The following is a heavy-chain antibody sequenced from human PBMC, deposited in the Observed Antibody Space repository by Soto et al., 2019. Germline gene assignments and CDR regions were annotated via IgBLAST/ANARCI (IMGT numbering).Heavy chain of an antibody. CDR3: AKFGMATTKRSPPYYIDY. J-gene: IGHJ4*02. CDR1: GFTFSIYA. V-gene: IGHV3-23*01. Sequence: SGGSLRLSCAASGFTFSIYAMRWVRHAPGKGLEWVSSISGSGGGTYYADSVKGRFTFSRDNSKNTLYLQMNSLRAEDTAVYYCAKFGMATTKRSPPYYIDYWGQGALVTVSS. CDR2: ISGSGGGT. D-gene: IGHD1-1*01.